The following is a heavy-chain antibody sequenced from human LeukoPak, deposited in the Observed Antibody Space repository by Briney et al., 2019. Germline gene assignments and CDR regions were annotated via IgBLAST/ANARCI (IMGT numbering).Heavy chain of an antibody. CDR2: IYYSGST. Sequence: KPSETLSLTCTVSGGSISSYYWSWIRQPPGKGLEWIGYIYYSGSTNYNPSLKSRVTISVDTSKNQFSLKLSSVTAADTAVYYCAKATGLGWFDPWGQGTLVTVSS. CDR3: AKATGLGWFDP. J-gene: IGHJ5*02. V-gene: IGHV4-59*01. CDR1: GGSISSYY. D-gene: IGHD3-10*01.